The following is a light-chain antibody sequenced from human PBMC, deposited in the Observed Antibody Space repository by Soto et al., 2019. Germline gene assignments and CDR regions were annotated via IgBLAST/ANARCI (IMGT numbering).Light chain of an antibody. CDR3: QQYDNLPYT. Sequence: DIQMTQSPSSLSASVGDRVTINCQARQDSSNYLNWYQQKTGKAPKLLIYDASNLERGVPSRFSGSGSGADFTFTINSLQPEDIATYYCQQYDNLPYTFGQGTRLEIK. CDR1: QDSSNY. J-gene: IGKJ5*01. V-gene: IGKV1-33*01. CDR2: DAS.